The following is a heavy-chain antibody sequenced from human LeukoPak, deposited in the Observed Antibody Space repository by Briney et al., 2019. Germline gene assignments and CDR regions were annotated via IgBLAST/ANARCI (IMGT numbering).Heavy chain of an antibody. J-gene: IGHJ4*02. V-gene: IGHV4-34*01. Sequence: SETLSLTCAVYGGSFSGYYWSWIRQPPGKGLEWIGEINHSGSTNYNPSLKSRVTISVDTSKNQFSLKLTSVTAADSAVYYCARVTEWNDFDYWGQGTLVTVSS. D-gene: IGHD1-1*01. CDR3: ARVTEWNDFDY. CDR1: GGSFSGYY. CDR2: INHSGST.